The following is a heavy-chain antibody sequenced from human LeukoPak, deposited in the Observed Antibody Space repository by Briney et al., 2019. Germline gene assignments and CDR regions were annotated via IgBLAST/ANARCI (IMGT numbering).Heavy chain of an antibody. J-gene: IGHJ4*02. V-gene: IGHV3-23*01. CDR1: GFTFSSYA. Sequence: GSLRLSCTASGFTFSSYAMSWVRQAPGKGLEWVSVISGSGGSTYYADSVKGRFTISRDNSKNTLYLQMNSLRAEDRAVYYCAKWLAVAAKDYWGQGTLVTVSS. CDR3: AKWLAVAAKDY. CDR2: ISGSGGST. D-gene: IGHD6-19*01.